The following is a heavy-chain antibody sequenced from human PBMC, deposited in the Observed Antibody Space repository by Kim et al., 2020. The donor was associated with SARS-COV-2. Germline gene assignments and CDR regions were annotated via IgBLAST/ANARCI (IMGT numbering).Heavy chain of an antibody. D-gene: IGHD2-15*01. CDR3: ARGIYCSGGSCYSRYY. V-gene: IGHV4-59*09. Sequence: SLKSRVTHSVDTSKNQYSLKLSSVTAADTAVYYCARGIYCSGGSCYSRYYWGQGTLVTVSS. J-gene: IGHJ4*02.